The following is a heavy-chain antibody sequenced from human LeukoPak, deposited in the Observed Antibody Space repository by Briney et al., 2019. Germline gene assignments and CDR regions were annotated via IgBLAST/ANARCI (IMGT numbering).Heavy chain of an antibody. CDR2: IRGSGGST. D-gene: IGHD5-18*01. Sequence: GGSLRLSCAASGFTFSTYAMSWVRQAPGKGLEWVSAIRGSGGSTYYADSVKGRFTISRDNSKNTLYLQMNSLRAEDTAVYYCAVRGWIQLWLPSYWGQGTLVTVSS. CDR1: GFTFSTYA. V-gene: IGHV3-23*01. CDR3: AVRGWIQLWLPSY. J-gene: IGHJ4*02.